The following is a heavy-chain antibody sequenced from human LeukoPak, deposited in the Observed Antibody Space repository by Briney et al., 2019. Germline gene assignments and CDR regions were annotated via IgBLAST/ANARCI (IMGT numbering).Heavy chain of an antibody. D-gene: IGHD1-26*01. CDR1: GFTFSNYW. CDR3: ARLIKSASYYIFDS. Sequence: GGSLRLSCAASGFTFSNYWMSWVRQAPGKGLEWVANIKEDGSEKYYVDSVKGRFTISRDTAKNSLYLQMNSLRAEDTALHYCARLIKSASYYIFDSWGQGTLVTVSS. V-gene: IGHV3-7*01. CDR2: IKEDGSEK. J-gene: IGHJ4*02.